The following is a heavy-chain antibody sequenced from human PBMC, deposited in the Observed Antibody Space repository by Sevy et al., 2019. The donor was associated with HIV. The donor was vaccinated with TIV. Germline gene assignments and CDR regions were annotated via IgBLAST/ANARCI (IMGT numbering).Heavy chain of an antibody. CDR3: ARRPDLVVVPAAIVYYYGMDV. Sequence: GGSLRLSCAASGFTFSSYAMHWVRQAPGKGLEWVSSISSSSSYIYYADSVKGRFTISRDNAKNSLYLQMNSLRAEDTAVYYCARRPDLVVVPAAIVYYYGMDVWGQGTTVTVSS. CDR2: ISSSSSYI. CDR1: GFTFSSYA. V-gene: IGHV3-21*01. J-gene: IGHJ6*02. D-gene: IGHD2-2*01.